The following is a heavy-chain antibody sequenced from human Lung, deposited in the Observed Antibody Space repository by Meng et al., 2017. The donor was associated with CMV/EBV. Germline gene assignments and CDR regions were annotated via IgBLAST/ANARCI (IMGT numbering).Heavy chain of an antibody. CDR2: IKQAATEA. V-gene: IGHV3-7*01. Sequence: GESLKISCVASGFTFGHYWMSWVRRSPARGLEWVANIKQAATEARYADSTKGRFTISRDNTRRAVSLEMNSLRVEDSAVYYCARVLCDDCTCCNGLDFWGQGTPVTVSS. D-gene: IGHD2-21*02. CDR1: GFTFGHYW. CDR3: ARVLCDDCTCCNGLDF. J-gene: IGHJ4*02.